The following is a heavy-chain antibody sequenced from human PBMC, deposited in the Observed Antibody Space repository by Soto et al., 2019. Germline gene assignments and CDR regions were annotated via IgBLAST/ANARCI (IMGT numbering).Heavy chain of an antibody. D-gene: IGHD5-12*01. CDR3: ARDHALGYSDYDPIPFDY. J-gene: IGHJ4*02. V-gene: IGHV3-30-3*01. Sequence: QMQLVESGGGVVQPGRSLRLSCAASGFTFRSYAFHWVRQAPGKGLEWVAVISYDGSNKYYADSVKGRFTISRDNSKNTLHLQMNSLRPEDTAVYYCARDHALGYSDYDPIPFDYWGQGTLVTVSS. CDR2: ISYDGSNK. CDR1: GFTFRSYA.